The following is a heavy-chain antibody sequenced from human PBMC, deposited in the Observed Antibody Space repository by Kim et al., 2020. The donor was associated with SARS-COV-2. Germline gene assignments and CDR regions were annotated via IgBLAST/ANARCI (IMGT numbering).Heavy chain of an antibody. CDR2: INTNTGNP. CDR1: GYIFTSYA. J-gene: IGHJ6*02. CDR3: ARDTVTTRDYYYGMHV. Sequence: ASVKVSCKASGYIFTSYAMNWVRQAPGQGLEWMGWINTNTGNPTYDQGFTGRFVFSLDTSVSTAYLQISSLKAEDTAVYYCARDTVTTRDYYYGMHVWGQGTTVTVSS. D-gene: IGHD4-17*01. V-gene: IGHV7-4-1*02.